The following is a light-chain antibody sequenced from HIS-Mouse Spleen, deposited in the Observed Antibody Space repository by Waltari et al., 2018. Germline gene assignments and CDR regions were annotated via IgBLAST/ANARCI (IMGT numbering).Light chain of an antibody. J-gene: IGLJ1*01. CDR2: RNN. Sequence: QSVLTQPPSASGTPGQRVTISCSGSSSNIGSNYVYWYQQLPGTAPKLLIYRNNLRPSGVPDRVSGSKSGTSASLAISGRRSEDEADYYCAAWDDSLSGYVFGTGTKVTVL. CDR3: AAWDDSLSGYV. V-gene: IGLV1-47*01. CDR1: SSNIGSNY.